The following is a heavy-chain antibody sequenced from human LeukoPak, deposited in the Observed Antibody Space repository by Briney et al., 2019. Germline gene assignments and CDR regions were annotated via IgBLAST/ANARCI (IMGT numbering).Heavy chain of an antibody. V-gene: IGHV3-7*01. D-gene: IGHD6-13*01. CDR2: IKQDGSEK. CDR3: ARESWSGSSWETTDY. CDR1: GFTFSNYW. J-gene: IGHJ4*02. Sequence: GGSLRLSCAASGFTFSNYWMNWVRQAPGKGLEWVANIKQDGSEKYYVDSVKGRFTISRDNAKNSLYLQMNSLRTEDTAVYYCARESWSGSSWETTDYWGQGTLVTVSS.